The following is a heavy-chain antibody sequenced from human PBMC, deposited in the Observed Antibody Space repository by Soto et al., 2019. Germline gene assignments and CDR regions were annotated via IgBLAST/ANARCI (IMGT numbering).Heavy chain of an antibody. CDR1: GFTFSSNY. CDR3: ARPPSFGYSSSWHDAFDI. CDR2: ICSGGRT. J-gene: IGHJ3*02. V-gene: IGHV3-66*04. Sequence: GGSLRLSCAASGFTFSSNYMSWVRQAPGKGLEWVSVICSGGRTTYQDSVKGGLTISRDNSKNTLYLQMNSLRAEDTAVYYCARPPSFGYSSSWHDAFDIWGQGTMVTVSS. D-gene: IGHD6-13*01.